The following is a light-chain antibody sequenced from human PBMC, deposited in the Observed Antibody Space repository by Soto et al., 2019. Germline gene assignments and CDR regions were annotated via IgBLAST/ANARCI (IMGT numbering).Light chain of an antibody. CDR1: SSDVGTSNY. CDR2: EVT. V-gene: IGLV2-8*01. Sequence: QSVLTQPPSAYGSPGQSVTISCTGTSSDVGTSNYVSWYQQHPGKAPKLMIYEVTKRPSGVPDRFSGSKSGNTASLTVSGLQADDEADYYCSSRSGTDILYVFGTGTKVTVL. J-gene: IGLJ1*01. CDR3: SSRSGTDILYV.